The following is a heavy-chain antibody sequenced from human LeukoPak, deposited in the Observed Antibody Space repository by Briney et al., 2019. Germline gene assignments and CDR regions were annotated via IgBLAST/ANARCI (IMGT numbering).Heavy chain of an antibody. CDR1: GYTFTSYG. J-gene: IGHJ4*02. D-gene: IGHD2-15*01. Sequence: ASVKVSCKASGYTFTSYGISWVRQAPGQGLEWMGCISAYNGNTNYAQKLQGRVTMTTDTSTSTAYMELRSLRSDDTAVYYCARNCSGGSCYPFDYWGQGTLVTVSS. V-gene: IGHV1-18*01. CDR3: ARNCSGGSCYPFDY. CDR2: ISAYNGNT.